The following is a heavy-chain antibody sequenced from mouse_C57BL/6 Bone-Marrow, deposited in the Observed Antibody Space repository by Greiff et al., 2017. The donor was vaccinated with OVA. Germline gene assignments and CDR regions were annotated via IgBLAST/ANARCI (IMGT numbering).Heavy chain of an antibody. V-gene: IGHV1-78*01. D-gene: IGHD2-4*01. J-gene: IGHJ2*01. CDR1: GYTFTDHT. CDR2: IYPRDGST. CDR3: ARKGLYDYDGFDY. Sequence: VQLVESDAELVKPGASVKISCTVSGYTFTDHTIHWMKQRPEQGLEWIGYIYPRDGSTKYNEKFKGKATLTADKSSSTAYMQLNSLTSEDSAVYFCARKGLYDYDGFDYWGQGTTLTVSS.